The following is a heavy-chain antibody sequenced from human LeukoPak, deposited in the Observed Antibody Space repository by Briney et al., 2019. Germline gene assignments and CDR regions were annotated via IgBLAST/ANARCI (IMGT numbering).Heavy chain of an antibody. Sequence: SETLSLTCTVSGGSISSYYWSWIRQPPGKGLEWIGYIYYSGSTNYNPSLKSRVTISVDTSKNQFSLKLSSVTAADTAVYYCAIVIGPVAGYYFDYWGQGTLVTVSS. J-gene: IGHJ4*02. V-gene: IGHV4-59*01. CDR1: GGSISSYY. CDR2: IYYSGST. D-gene: IGHD6-19*01. CDR3: AIVIGPVAGYYFDY.